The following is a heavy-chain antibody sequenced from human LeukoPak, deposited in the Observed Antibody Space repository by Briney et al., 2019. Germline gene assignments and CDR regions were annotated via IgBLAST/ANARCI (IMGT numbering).Heavy chain of an antibody. J-gene: IGHJ4*02. CDR1: GGTFSSYA. V-gene: IGHV1-69*13. D-gene: IGHD2-2*02. CDR2: IIPIFGTA. CDR3: ARGIVVVPAAILGTFDY. Sequence: ASVKVSCKASGGTFSSYAISWVRRAPGQGLEWMGGIIPIFGTANYAQKFQGRATITADESTSTAYMELSSLRSEDTAVYYCARGIVVVPAAILGTFDYWGQGTLVTVSS.